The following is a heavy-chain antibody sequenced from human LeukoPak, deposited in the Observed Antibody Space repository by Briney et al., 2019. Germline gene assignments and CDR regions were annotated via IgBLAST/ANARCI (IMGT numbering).Heavy chain of an antibody. D-gene: IGHD3-10*01. CDR3: AREGGGYYGSGSYNWFDP. CDR1: GGSIRSSYYY. V-gene: IGHV4-39*07. J-gene: IGHJ5*02. CDR2: IYDSGST. Sequence: PSETLSLTCTVSGGSIRSSYYYWGWIRQPPGKGLEWIGSIYDSGSTYYNPSLKSRVTISVDTSRNQFSLKLSSVTAADTAVYYCAREGGGYYGSGSYNWFDPWGQGTLVTVSS.